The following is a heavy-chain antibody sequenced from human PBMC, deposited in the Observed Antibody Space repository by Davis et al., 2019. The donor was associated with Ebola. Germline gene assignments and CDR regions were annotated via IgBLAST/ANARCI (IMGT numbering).Heavy chain of an antibody. CDR3: ARGITMVQANGWFDP. J-gene: IGHJ5*02. CDR2: ISAYNGNT. CDR1: GYTFTSYG. Sequence: ASVKVSCKASGYTFTSYGISWVRQAPGQGLEWMGWISAYNGNTNYAQKLQGRVTMTTDTSTSTAYMELRSLRSDDTAVYYCARGITMVQANGWFDPWGQGTLVTVSS. D-gene: IGHD3-10*01. V-gene: IGHV1-18*01.